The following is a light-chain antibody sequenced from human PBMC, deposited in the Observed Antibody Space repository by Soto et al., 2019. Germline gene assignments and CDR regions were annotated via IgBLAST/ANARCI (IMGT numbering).Light chain of an antibody. CDR1: QSLLHSDGKTY. CDR2: LGS. Sequence: DIVMTQSPLSLTVTPGQPASISCKSSQSLLHSDGKTYLYWYLQRPGQSPQLLIYLGSKRASGVSDRFSGSGSGTRFTLRISRVEAEDVGFYYCMQAQQIPRTFGQGTKVDIK. V-gene: IGKV2-28*01. J-gene: IGKJ1*01. CDR3: MQAQQIPRT.